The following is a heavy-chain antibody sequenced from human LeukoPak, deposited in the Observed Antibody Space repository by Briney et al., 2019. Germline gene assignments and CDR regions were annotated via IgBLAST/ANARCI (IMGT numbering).Heavy chain of an antibody. D-gene: IGHD2-15*01. J-gene: IGHJ4*02. CDR3: AREAVGWDYSDY. CDR1: GGSISSGSYY. Sequence: SQTLSLTCTVSGGSISSGSYYWSWIRQPAGKGLEWIGRIYTSGSTNYNPSLKSRVTISVDTSKNQFSLKLSSVTAADTAVYYCAREAVGWDYSDYWGQGTLVTVSS. CDR2: IYTSGST. V-gene: IGHV4-61*02.